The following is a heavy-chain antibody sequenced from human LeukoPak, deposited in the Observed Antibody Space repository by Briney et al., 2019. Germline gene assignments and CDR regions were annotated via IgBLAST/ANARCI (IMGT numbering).Heavy chain of an antibody. CDR1: GFTFSSYA. V-gene: IGHV3-64*01. J-gene: IGHJ4*02. D-gene: IGHD3-10*01. CDR3: ARDGSGSFSFDY. Sequence: GGSLRLSCAASGFTFSSYAMHWVRQAPGKGLEYVSVISSNGGSTYYANSVKGRFTISRDNSKNTLYLQMGSLRAEDMAVYYCARDGSGSFSFDYWGQGTLVTVSS. CDR2: ISSNGGST.